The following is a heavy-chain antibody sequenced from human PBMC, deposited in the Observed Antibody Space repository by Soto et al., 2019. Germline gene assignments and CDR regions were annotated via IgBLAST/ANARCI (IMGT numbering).Heavy chain of an antibody. V-gene: IGHV3-23*01. CDR2: ISATGEST. CDR3: AKDKSSSYGDYLGFDY. D-gene: IGHD2-21*02. CDR1: GFTFSNYA. Sequence: EVQLLESGGDLVQPGGSLRLSCAASGFTFSNYAMTWVRQAPGKGLEWVSGISATGESTYYAGSVEGRFTISRDNAKNTLYLQMKSLRAEDTAVYYCAKDKSSSYGDYLGFDYWGQGTLVTVSS. J-gene: IGHJ4*02.